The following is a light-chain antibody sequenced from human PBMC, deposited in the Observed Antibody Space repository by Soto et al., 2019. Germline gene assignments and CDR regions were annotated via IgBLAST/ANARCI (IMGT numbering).Light chain of an antibody. CDR2: EVN. V-gene: IGLV2-8*01. CDR1: SSNVGDYKY. Sequence: HSALTQPPSASGSPGQSVTISCTGTSSNVGDYKYVSWYRQHPGKAPELMIYEVNKRPSGVPDRFSGSKSGNTASLTVSGLQAEDEADYYCSSHAGTKTWVFGGGTKLTVL. J-gene: IGLJ3*02. CDR3: SSHAGTKTWV.